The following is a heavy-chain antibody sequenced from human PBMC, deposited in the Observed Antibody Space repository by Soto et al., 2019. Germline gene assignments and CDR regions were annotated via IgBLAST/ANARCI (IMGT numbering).Heavy chain of an antibody. CDR1: GFTFSSYA. CDR2: ISGSGGST. Sequence: EVQLLESGGGLVQPGGSLRLSCAASGFTFSSYAMSWVRQAPGKGLEWVSAISGSGGSTYYADSVKGRFTISRDNSKNTLYLQMNSLRAEDTAVYYCAKGKVYYYGSGSYRFDPWGQGTLVTVSS. J-gene: IGHJ5*02. V-gene: IGHV3-23*01. D-gene: IGHD3-10*01. CDR3: AKGKVYYYGSGSYRFDP.